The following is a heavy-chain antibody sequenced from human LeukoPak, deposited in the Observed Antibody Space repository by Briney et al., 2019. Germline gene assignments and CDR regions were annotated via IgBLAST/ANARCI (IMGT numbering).Heavy chain of an antibody. V-gene: IGHV1-18*04. CDR3: ARGGFGGCSGGSCYRGYYYYYMDV. Sequence: GASVKVSCKASGYTFTGYYMHWVRQAPGRGLEWMGWISAYNGNTNYAQKLQGRVTMTTDTSTSTAYMELRSLRSDDTAVYYCARGGFGGCSGGSCYRGYYYYYMDVWGKGTTVTISS. J-gene: IGHJ6*03. CDR1: GYTFTGYY. CDR2: ISAYNGNT. D-gene: IGHD2-15*01.